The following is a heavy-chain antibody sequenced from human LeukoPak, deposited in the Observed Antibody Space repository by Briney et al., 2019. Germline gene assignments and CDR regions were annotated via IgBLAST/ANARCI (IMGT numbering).Heavy chain of an antibody. CDR2: IYHSGST. D-gene: IGHD2-15*01. CDR1: GGSISSGGYY. Sequence: SETLSLTCTVSGGSISSGGYYWSWIRQPPGKGLEWIGYIYHSGSTYYNPSLKSRVTISVDRSKNQFSLKPSSVTAADTAVYYCARDRLRGYYYYGMDVWGQGTTVTVSS. V-gene: IGHV4-30-2*01. J-gene: IGHJ6*02. CDR3: ARDRLRGYYYYGMDV.